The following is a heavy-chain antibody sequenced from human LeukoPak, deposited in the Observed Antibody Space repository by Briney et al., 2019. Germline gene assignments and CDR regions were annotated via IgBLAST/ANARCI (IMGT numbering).Heavy chain of an antibody. D-gene: IGHD3-16*01. CDR1: GGTFSSYA. Sequence: SVRVSCKASGGTFSSYAISWVRQAPGQGRERMGRIIPILGIANYAQKFQGRVTITADKSTSTAYMELSSLRSEDTAVYYCATEGIMITFGGGGYFDYWGQGTLVTVSS. CDR3: ATEGIMITFGGGGYFDY. CDR2: IIPILGIA. J-gene: IGHJ4*02. V-gene: IGHV1-69*04.